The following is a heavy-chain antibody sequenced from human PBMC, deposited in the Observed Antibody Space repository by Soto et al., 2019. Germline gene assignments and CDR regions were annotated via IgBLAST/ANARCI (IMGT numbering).Heavy chain of an antibody. CDR1: GFIFENFG. Sequence: EVVLLESGGGLEQPGGSLRLSCAASGFIFENFGMSWVRQAPGKGLEWISSISGSGFKKYYADSVKGRFTISRDNSKRSVLLELNNLSAEATAVYHCAKNQGVELVPLATVDWFDPWGQGSVVTVSS. V-gene: IGHV3-23*01. D-gene: IGHD1-26*01. CDR3: AKNQGVELVPLATVDWFDP. CDR2: ISGSGFKK. J-gene: IGHJ5*02.